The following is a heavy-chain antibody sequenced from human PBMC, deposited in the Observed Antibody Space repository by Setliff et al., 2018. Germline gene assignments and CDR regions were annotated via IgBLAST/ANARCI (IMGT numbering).Heavy chain of an antibody. CDR2: IYYSGST. CDR1: GGSISSHY. CDR3: AGIADTAMDY. D-gene: IGHD5-18*01. Sequence: SETLSLTCTVSGGSISSHYWSWIRQPPGKGLEWIGYIYYSGSTNYNPSLKSRVTISIDTSKNQFSLKLSSVTAADTAVYYCAGIADTAMDYWGQGTLVTVSS. V-gene: IGHV4-59*11. J-gene: IGHJ4*02.